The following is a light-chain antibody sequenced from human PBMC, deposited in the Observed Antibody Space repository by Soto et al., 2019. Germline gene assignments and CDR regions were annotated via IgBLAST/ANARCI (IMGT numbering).Light chain of an antibody. CDR3: QQYGSSLWT. CDR1: QGLNRN. J-gene: IGKJ1*01. CDR2: GAS. V-gene: IGKV3-20*01. Sequence: EIVLTQSPGTLSLSPGERATLSCRTSQGLNRNLAWYQQKPGQAPRLLIYGASSRATGIPDRFSGSGSGTDFTLTISRLEPEDFAVYYCQQYGSSLWTFGQGTKVDIK.